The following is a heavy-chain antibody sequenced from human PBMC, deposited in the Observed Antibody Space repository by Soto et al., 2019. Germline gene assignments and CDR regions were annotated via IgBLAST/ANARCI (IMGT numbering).Heavy chain of an antibody. CDR1: GGSISSGGYY. CDR3: ARDRDTAGYYGMDV. D-gene: IGHD5-18*01. V-gene: IGHV4-31*03. J-gene: IGHJ6*02. CDR2: IYYSGST. Sequence: LSLTCTVSGGSISSGGYYWSWIRQHPGKGLEWIGYIYYSGSTYYNPSLKSRVTISVDTSKNQFSLKLSSVTAADTAVYYCARDRDTAGYYGMDVWGQGTTVTVSS.